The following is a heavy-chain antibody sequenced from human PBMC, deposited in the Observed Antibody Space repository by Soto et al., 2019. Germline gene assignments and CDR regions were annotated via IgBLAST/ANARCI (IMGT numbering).Heavy chain of an antibody. D-gene: IGHD6-13*01. V-gene: IGHV3-21*01. CDR1: GLTFSSYS. J-gene: IGHJ6*02. CDR3: ARDVGGSSWYEIYYYGMDV. CDR2: ISSSSSYI. Sequence: GGSLRLSCAASGLTFSSYSMNWVRQAPGKGLEWVSSISSSSSYIYYADSVKGRFTISRDNAKNSLYLQMNSLRAEDTAVYYCARDVGGSSWYEIYYYGMDVWGQGTTVTVSS.